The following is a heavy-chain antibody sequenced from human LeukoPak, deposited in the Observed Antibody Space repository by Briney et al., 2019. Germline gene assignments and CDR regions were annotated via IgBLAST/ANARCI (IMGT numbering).Heavy chain of an antibody. CDR3: ARGRYDFWRGKYYFDY. J-gene: IGHJ4*02. CDR1: GGSISSSSYY. CDR2: IYYSGST. V-gene: IGHV4-39*07. Sequence: SETLSLTCTVSGGSISSSSYYWGWIPQPPGKGLSGIGSIYYSGSTYYNPSLKSRVTISVDTSKNQFSLKLSSVTAADTAVYYCARGRYDFWRGKYYFDYWGQGTLVTVSS. D-gene: IGHD3-3*01.